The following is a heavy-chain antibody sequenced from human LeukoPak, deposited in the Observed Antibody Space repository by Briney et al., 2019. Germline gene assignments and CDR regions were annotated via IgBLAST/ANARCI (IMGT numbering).Heavy chain of an antibody. CDR3: ASGTYYGSGVDY. CDR1: GGTFSSYA. D-gene: IGHD3-10*01. V-gene: IGHV1-69*05. CDR2: IIPIFGTA. J-gene: IGHJ4*02. Sequence: GASVKVSCKASGGTFSSYAISWVRQAPGQGLEWMGGIIPIFGTANYAQKFQGRVTITTDESTSTAYMELSSLRSEDTAVYHCASGTYYGSGVDYWGQGTLVTVSS.